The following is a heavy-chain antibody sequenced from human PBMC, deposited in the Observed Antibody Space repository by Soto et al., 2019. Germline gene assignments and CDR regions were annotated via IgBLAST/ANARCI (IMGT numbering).Heavy chain of an antibody. Sequence: PGGSLSLSCAASGFTFSTYAMSWVRQAPGKGLEWVSSISGSGGNTYYADSVKGRFTISRDNSKNTLYLQMDSLRAEDTAVYYCAKGSGSSGLSDYFAYWGQGTLVTVSS. J-gene: IGHJ4*02. CDR3: AKGSGSSGLSDYFAY. CDR1: GFTFSTYA. CDR2: ISGSGGNT. V-gene: IGHV3-23*01. D-gene: IGHD1-26*01.